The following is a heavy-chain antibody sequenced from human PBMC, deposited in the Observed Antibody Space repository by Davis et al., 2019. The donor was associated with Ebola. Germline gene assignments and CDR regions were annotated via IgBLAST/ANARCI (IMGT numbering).Heavy chain of an antibody. J-gene: IGHJ6*02. Sequence: GESLKISCAASGFTFSSYGMHWVRQAPGKGLEWVAVIWYDGSNKYYADFVKGRFTISRDNSKNSLYLQMNSLRDEDTAVYYCARDSQGYYYYGMDVWGQGTTVTVSS. V-gene: IGHV3-33*01. CDR2: IWYDGSNK. CDR3: ARDSQGYYYYGMDV. CDR1: GFTFSSYG.